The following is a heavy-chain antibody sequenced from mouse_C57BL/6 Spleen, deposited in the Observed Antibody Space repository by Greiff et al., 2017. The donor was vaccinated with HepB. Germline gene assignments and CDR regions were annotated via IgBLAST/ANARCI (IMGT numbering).Heavy chain of an antibody. V-gene: IGHV1-26*01. Sequence: EVQLQQSGPELVKPGASVKISCKASGYTFTDYYMNWVKQSHGKSLEWIGDINPNNGGTSYNQKFKGKATLTVDKSSSTAYMELRSLTSEDSAVYYCARSLYYDYDGSRAMDYWGQGTSVTVSS. J-gene: IGHJ4*01. CDR1: GYTFTDYY. CDR3: ARSLYYDYDGSRAMDY. CDR2: INPNNGGT. D-gene: IGHD2-4*01.